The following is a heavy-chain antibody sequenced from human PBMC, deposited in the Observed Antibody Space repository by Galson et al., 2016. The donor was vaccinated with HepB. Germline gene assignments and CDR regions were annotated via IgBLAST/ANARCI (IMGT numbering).Heavy chain of an antibody. D-gene: IGHD3-10*01. V-gene: IGHV3-48*02. J-gene: IGHJ4*02. CDR2: IRSSSDLI. CDR3: AREIGVHYYGSGRLD. CDR1: GFTFSSYS. Sequence: SLRLSCAASGFTFSSYSMNWVRQAPGKGLEWVSYIRSSSDLIYYADSVKGRFTISRDNAKDSLYLQLNSLRDEDTAVYYCAREIGVHYYGSGRLDWGQGTLVTVSS.